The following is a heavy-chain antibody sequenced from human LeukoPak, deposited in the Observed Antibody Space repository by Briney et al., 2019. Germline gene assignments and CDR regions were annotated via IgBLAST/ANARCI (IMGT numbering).Heavy chain of an antibody. J-gene: IGHJ4*02. D-gene: IGHD2-2*01. CDR1: GYTFTSYD. V-gene: IGHV1-8*01. CDR2: MNPNSGNT. Sequence: ASVKVSCKASGYTFTSYDINWVRQATGQGLEWMGWMNPNSGNTGYAQKFQGRVTMTRNTSISTAYMELSSLRSEDTAVYYCARGRSDPRRSTSCPYYFDYWGQGTLVTVSS. CDR3: ARGRSDPRRSTSCPYYFDY.